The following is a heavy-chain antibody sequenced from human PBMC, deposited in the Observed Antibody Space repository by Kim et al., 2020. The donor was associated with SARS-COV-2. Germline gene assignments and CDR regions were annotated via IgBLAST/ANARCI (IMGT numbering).Heavy chain of an antibody. CDR3: ARRYSGAYRAAVDV. Sequence: GGSLRLSCAVSGFTFSSYAINWVRQAPSKGLEWVAIICYDGDSKYYAESVKGRFTISRDNSKNTLYLQMTSLSTEDTAVYYCARRYSGAYRAAVDVWGQGTMVTVSS. V-gene: IGHV3-30-3*01. CDR1: GFTFSSYA. CDR2: ICYDGDSK. J-gene: IGHJ3*01. D-gene: IGHD5-12*01.